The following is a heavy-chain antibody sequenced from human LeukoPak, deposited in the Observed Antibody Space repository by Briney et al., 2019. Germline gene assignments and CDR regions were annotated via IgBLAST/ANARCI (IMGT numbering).Heavy chain of an antibody. D-gene: IGHD7-27*01. V-gene: IGHV3-48*01. CDR1: GFTFSTYS. CDR3: AKANANWGIHDAFDI. J-gene: IGHJ3*02. CDR2: ISSSSGTI. Sequence: PGGSLRLSWAASGFTFSTYSMNWVRQAPGKGRGGVSYISSSSGTIYYADSVKGRFTISRDNAQNSLYLQMNSLRAEDTAVYYCAKANANWGIHDAFDIWGQGTMVTVSS.